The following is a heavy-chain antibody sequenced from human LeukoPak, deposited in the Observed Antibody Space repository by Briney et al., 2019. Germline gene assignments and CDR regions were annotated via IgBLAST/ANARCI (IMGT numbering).Heavy chain of an antibody. CDR2: IYPGGIT. Sequence: GGSLRLSCAASGFTVSSNYMSWVRQAPGKGLEWVSVIYPGGITKYADSVKGRFTVSRDNVKNTVYLQMNNLRAEDTALYYCAREIGYYFDSDDSRLRGRLDVWGKGTTVTVSS. V-gene: IGHV3-53*01. CDR1: GFTVSSNY. D-gene: IGHD3-22*01. J-gene: IGHJ6*04. CDR3: AREIGYYFDSDDSRLRGRLDV.